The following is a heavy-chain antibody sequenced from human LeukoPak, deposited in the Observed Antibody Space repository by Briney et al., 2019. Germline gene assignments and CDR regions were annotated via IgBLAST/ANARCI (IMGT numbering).Heavy chain of an antibody. D-gene: IGHD6-19*01. CDR2: ISGSGAST. Sequence: PGGSLRLYCAASGFTFSTYAMTWVRQAPGKGLQWVSGISGSGASTYYADSVKGRFTISRDNSKNTLYLQIDDLRADDTAVYHCAKGASSGWLLYWFAPWGQGTLVTVSS. CDR1: GFTFSTYA. V-gene: IGHV3-23*01. CDR3: AKGASSGWLLYWFAP. J-gene: IGHJ5*02.